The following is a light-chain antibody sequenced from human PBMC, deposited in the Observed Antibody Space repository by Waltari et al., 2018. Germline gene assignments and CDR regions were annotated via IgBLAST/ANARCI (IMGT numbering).Light chain of an antibody. CDR3: QHYVRLPAT. Sequence: IVLTQSPGTLSLSPGERATLSCRASQRVSRSLAWYQQKPGQAPKLLIYGASTRATGIPDRCTGSGSGTDFSLTISSLEPEDFAIYFCQHYVRLPATFGQGTKVEIK. V-gene: IGKV3-20*01. CDR1: QRVSRS. CDR2: GAS. J-gene: IGKJ1*01.